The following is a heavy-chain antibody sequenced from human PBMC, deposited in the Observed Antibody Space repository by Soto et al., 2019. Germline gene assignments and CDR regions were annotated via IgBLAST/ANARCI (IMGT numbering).Heavy chain of an antibody. CDR2: LYYSGST. CDR1: GGSVSNGMYY. Sequence: SETLSLTCTVSGGSVSNGMYYWSWIRQPPGKGMEWIGYLYYSGSTSYNPSLKSRVTMSVDMSKNQFSLTLTSVTAADTAVYYCARGTDYTQIASYHYGLDVWGQGTTVTVSS. D-gene: IGHD4-4*01. V-gene: IGHV4-61*01. J-gene: IGHJ6*02. CDR3: ARGTDYTQIASYHYGLDV.